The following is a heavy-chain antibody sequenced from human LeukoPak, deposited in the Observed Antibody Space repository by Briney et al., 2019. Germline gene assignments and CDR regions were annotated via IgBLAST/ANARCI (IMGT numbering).Heavy chain of an antibody. J-gene: IGHJ4*02. Sequence: GASVKVSCKASGYTFTGYYMHWVRQAPGQGLEWMGWINPDSGGTNYAQKFQGRVTRTRDTSISTAYMELSRLRSDDTAVYYCARWYSSSCLDYWGQGTLVTVSS. CDR2: INPDSGGT. V-gene: IGHV1-2*02. CDR1: GYTFTGYY. D-gene: IGHD6-13*01. CDR3: ARWYSSSCLDY.